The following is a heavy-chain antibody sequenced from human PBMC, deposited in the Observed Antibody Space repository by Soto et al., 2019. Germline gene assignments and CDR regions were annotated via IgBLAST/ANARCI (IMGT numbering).Heavy chain of an antibody. Sequence: SETLSLTCTIPGGSVSVYYWSWIRHSTGQGLEWIGYIYASGSPYYNPSLRSRVTISADTSKNQISLKLTSPTAADTAVYYCARGVGSSPPQYWGRGTLVTVSS. CDR3: ARGVGSSPPQY. J-gene: IGHJ4*02. V-gene: IGHV4-59*02. CDR2: IYASGSP. CDR1: GGSVSVYY. D-gene: IGHD1-26*01.